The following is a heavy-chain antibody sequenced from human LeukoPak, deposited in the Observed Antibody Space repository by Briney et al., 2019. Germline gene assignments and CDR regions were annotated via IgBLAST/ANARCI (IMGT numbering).Heavy chain of an antibody. CDR3: ARDLSDYYYDSSGHYGY. D-gene: IGHD3-22*01. V-gene: IGHV1-2*02. J-gene: IGHJ4*02. Sequence: ASVKVSCKASGYTFTGYYMHWVRQAPGQGLEWMGWINPNSGGTNYAQKFQGRVTMTRDTSISTAYMELSRLRSDDTAVYYCARDLSDYYYDSSGHYGYWGQGTLVTVSS. CDR1: GYTFTGYY. CDR2: INPNSGGT.